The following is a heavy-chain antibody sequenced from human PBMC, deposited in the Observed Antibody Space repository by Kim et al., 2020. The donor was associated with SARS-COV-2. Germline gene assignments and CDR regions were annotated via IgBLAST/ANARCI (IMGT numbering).Heavy chain of an antibody. J-gene: IGHJ6*02. CDR3: ARQETFNYYYYYGLDV. Sequence: SETLSLTCTVSGGFISSSDYHWAWIRQPPGKGLEWIGSIYYSGSTYYNPSLKSRVTISVDTSKNQFSLILRSVTAADTAVYYCARQETFNYYYYYGLDVWGQGTTVTVSS. CDR1: GGFISSSDYH. V-gene: IGHV4-39*01. D-gene: IGHD3-16*01. CDR2: IYYSGST.